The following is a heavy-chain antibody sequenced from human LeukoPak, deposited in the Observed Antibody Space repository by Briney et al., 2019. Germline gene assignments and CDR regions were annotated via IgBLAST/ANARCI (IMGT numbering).Heavy chain of an antibody. CDR2: ISAYNGNT. J-gene: IGHJ6*03. CDR3: ARGQLGLQPLGGYYYMDV. Sequence: GASVKVSCKASGYTFTNYDISWVRQAPGQGLEWMGWISAYNGNTNYAQKLQGRVTMTTDTSTSTAYMELRSLRSDDTAVYYCARGQLGLQPLGGYYYMDVWGKGTTVTVSS. D-gene: IGHD3-16*01. V-gene: IGHV1-18*01. CDR1: GYTFTNYD.